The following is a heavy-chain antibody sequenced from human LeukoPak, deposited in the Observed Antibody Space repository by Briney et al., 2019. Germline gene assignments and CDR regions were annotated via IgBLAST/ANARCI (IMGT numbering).Heavy chain of an antibody. CDR2: ITIDGSDT. Sequence: HPGGSLRLSCAASGFTFTDYWMHWARQTPGKGLVWVSRITIDGSDTTYADSVKGRFTISRDNAQNTVYLQMNSLRAEGTAIYYCASGGDAFSTYYWGQGTLVTVSS. J-gene: IGHJ4*02. D-gene: IGHD2-21*01. CDR3: ASGGDAFSTYY. V-gene: IGHV3-74*01. CDR1: GFTFTDYW.